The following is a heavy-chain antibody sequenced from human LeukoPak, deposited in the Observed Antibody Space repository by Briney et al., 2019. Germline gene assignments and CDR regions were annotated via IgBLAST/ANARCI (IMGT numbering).Heavy chain of an antibody. J-gene: IGHJ5*02. CDR1: GDSVSSNSVA. CDR2: TYYTSKWNN. CDR3: ARQASRRFDP. Sequence: SQTLSLTCAISGDSVSSNSVAWNWFRQSPSRGLEWLGRTYYTSKWNNDYAESVQSRIAVNPGTSKNQFSLYLNSVTLEDTAVYYCARQASRRFDPWGQGTLVTVSS. V-gene: IGHV6-1*01.